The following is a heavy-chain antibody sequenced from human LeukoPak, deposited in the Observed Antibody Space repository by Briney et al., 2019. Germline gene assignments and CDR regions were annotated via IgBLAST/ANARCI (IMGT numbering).Heavy chain of an antibody. CDR1: GFTFSSYA. CDR3: ARVPRYLYYYMDV. Sequence: GGSLRLSCAASGFTFSSYAMHWVRQAPGKGLQYVSAISGNGDSTYYANSVKGRFTISRDNSKNTLYLQMGSLRAEDVAVYYCARVPRYLYYYMDVWGKGTTVTVSS. CDR2: ISGNGDST. J-gene: IGHJ6*03. D-gene: IGHD3-9*01. V-gene: IGHV3-64*01.